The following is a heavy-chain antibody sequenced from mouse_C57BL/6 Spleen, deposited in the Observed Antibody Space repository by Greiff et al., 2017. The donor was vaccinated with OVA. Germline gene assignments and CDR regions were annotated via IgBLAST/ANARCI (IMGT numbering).Heavy chain of an antibody. CDR1: GYTFTSYW. V-gene: IGHV1-64*01. CDR3: ARQLLTDPAWFAY. CDR2: IHPNSGST. D-gene: IGHD4-1*01. J-gene: IGHJ3*01. Sequence: VQLQQPGAELVKPGASVKLSCKASGYTFTSYWMHWVKQRPGQGLEWIGMIHPNSGSTNYNEKFKSKATLTVDKSSSTAYMQLSSLTSEDSAVYYCARQLLTDPAWFAYWGQGTLVTVSA.